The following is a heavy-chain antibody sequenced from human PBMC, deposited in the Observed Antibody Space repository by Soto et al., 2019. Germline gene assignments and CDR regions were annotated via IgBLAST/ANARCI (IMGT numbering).Heavy chain of an antibody. CDR2: IDPSDSYT. Sequence: GESLKISCKGSGYSFTSYWISWVRQMPGKGLEWMGRIDPSDSYTNYRPSFQGHVTISADKSISTAYMQWSSLKASDSAMYYCAREYCTRTSCPTRAFDIWGQGTTVTVSS. CDR1: GYSFTSYW. D-gene: IGHD2-2*01. V-gene: IGHV5-10-1*01. CDR3: AREYCTRTSCPTRAFDI. J-gene: IGHJ3*02.